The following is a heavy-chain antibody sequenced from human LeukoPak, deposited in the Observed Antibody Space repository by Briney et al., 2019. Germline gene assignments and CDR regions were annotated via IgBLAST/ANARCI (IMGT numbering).Heavy chain of an antibody. J-gene: IGHJ4*02. CDR2: FDPEDGGT. CDR3: ATDSSGWPVGSY. V-gene: IGHV1-24*01. CDR1: GYTLTELS. Sequence: ASVKVSCKVSGYTLTELSMHWVRQAPGKGLEWMGGFDPEDGGTIYAQKFQGRVTMTEDTSTDTAYMELSNLRSEDTAVYYCATDSSGWPVGSYWGQGTLVTVSS. D-gene: IGHD6-19*01.